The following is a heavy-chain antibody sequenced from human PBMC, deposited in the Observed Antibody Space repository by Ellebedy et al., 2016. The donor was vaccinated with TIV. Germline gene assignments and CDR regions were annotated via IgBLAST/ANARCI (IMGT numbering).Heavy chain of an antibody. D-gene: IGHD2-8*01. CDR2: IYYSGST. CDR3: ARHLIVLMVYAIGGGMDV. J-gene: IGHJ6*02. V-gene: IGHV4-59*08. CDR1: GGSISSYY. Sequence: MPSETLSLTCTVSGGSISSYYWSWIRQPPGKGLEWIGSIYYSGSTNYNPSLKSRVTISVDTSKNQFSLKLSSVTAADTAVDYCARHLIVLMVYAIGGGMDVWGQGTPVTVSS.